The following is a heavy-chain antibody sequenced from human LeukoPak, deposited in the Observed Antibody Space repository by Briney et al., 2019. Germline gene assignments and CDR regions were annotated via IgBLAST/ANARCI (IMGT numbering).Heavy chain of an antibody. CDR3: ARGGSIVGATDAFDI. Sequence: GGSLRLSCAASGFTFSSYDMHWVRQATGKGLEWDSAIGTAGDTYYPGSVKGRFTISRENAKNSLYLQMNSLRAGDTAVYYCARGGSIVGATDAFDIWGQGTMVTVSS. J-gene: IGHJ3*02. CDR2: IGTAGDT. D-gene: IGHD1-26*01. CDR1: GFTFSSYD. V-gene: IGHV3-13*01.